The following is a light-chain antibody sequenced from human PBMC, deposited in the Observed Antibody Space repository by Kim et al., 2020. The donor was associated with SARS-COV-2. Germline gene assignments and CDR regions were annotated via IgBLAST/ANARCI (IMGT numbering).Light chain of an antibody. CDR3: LQRASHPLS. CDR2: GTS. V-gene: IGKV1-17*03. Sequence: DIQMTQSPSAMSASVGDRVTITCRASQGINNYLAWFQQKPGKVPKRLIYGTSSLQSGVPSRFSGSGFGTEFTLTISSLQPEDFATYYCLQRASHPLSFGGGTKVGIK. CDR1: QGINNY. J-gene: IGKJ4*01.